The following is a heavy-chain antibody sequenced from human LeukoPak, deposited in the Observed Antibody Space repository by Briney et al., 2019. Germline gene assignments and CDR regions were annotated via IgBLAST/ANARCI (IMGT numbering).Heavy chain of an antibody. CDR3: ASRYSGYGTFDY. V-gene: IGHV4-59*08. Sequence: SETLSLTCTVSGGSISSYYWSWIRQPPGKGLEWLGYIYYSGSTNYNPSLKSRISISVDTSKNQFSLKLTSVTAADTAVYYCASRYSGYGTFDYWGQGTLVTVSS. CDR2: IYYSGST. J-gene: IGHJ4*02. CDR1: GGSISSYY. D-gene: IGHD5-12*01.